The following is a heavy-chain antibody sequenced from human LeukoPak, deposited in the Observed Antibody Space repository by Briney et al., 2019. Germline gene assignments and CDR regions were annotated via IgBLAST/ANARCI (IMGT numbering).Heavy chain of an antibody. CDR1: GFTFSSYA. CDR3: AKGGSRGYHYGMDV. J-gene: IGHJ6*02. V-gene: IGHV3-23*01. CDR2: ISGSGGST. D-gene: IGHD2-15*01. Sequence: PGGSLRLSCAASGFTFSSYAMSWVRQAPGKGLEWVSAISGSGGSTYYADSVKGRFTISRDNAKNTLYLQMNSLRAEDTAVYYWAKGGSRGYHYGMDVWGQGTTVTVSS.